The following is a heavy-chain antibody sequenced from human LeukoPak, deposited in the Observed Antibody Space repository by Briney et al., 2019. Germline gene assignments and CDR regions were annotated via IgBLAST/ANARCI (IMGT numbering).Heavy chain of an antibody. CDR1: GYTFTSYD. J-gene: IGHJ6*02. V-gene: IGHV1-8*01. Sequence: ASVKVSCKASGYTFTSYDINWVRQATGQGLGWMGWMNPNSGNTGYAQKFQGRVTMTRNTSISTAYMELSSLRSEDTAVYYCARGRPPQWLVRSYYYYYGMDVWGQGTTVTVSS. CDR3: ARGRPPQWLVRSYYYYYGMDV. CDR2: MNPNSGNT. D-gene: IGHD6-19*01.